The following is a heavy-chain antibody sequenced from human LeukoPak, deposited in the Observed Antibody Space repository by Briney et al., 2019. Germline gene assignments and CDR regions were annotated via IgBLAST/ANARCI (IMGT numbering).Heavy chain of an antibody. CDR1: GFTVSSNY. Sequence: GGSLRLSCATSGFTVSSNYMGWVRQAPGKGLEWVSVIYSGGSTYYADSVKGRFTISRDNSKNTLYLQMNSLRAEDTAVYYCARKSNAAAAGTDYWGQGTLVTVSS. CDR3: ARKSNAAAAGTDY. J-gene: IGHJ4*02. V-gene: IGHV3-53*01. D-gene: IGHD6-13*01. CDR2: IYSGGST.